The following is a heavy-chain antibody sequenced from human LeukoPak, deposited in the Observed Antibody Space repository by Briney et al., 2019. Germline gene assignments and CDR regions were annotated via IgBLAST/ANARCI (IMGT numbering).Heavy chain of an antibody. Sequence: MPSETLSLTCTVSGGSISSYYWSWIRQPPGKGLEWIGYIYYSGSTNYNPSLKSRVTISVDTSKNQFSLKLSSVTAADTAVYYCARGGGRYYYDSSGPNYMDVWGKGTTVTVSS. D-gene: IGHD3-22*01. V-gene: IGHV4-59*01. CDR1: GGSISSYY. CDR2: IYYSGST. CDR3: ARGGGRYYYDSSGPNYMDV. J-gene: IGHJ6*03.